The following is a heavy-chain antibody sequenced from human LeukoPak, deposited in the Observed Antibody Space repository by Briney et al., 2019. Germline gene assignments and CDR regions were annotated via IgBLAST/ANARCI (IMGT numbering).Heavy chain of an antibody. J-gene: IGHJ4*02. D-gene: IGHD6-6*01. CDR2: ISSSSSTI. CDR1: GFTFSTYI. V-gene: IGHV3-48*04. CDR3: ARVGVAARTYYFDY. Sequence: PGGSLRLSCEASGFTFSTYIMTWVRQAPGKGLEWVSYISSSSSTIYYADSVKGRFTISRDNAKNSLYLQMNSLRAEDTAVYYCARVGVAARTYYFDYWGQGTLVTVSS.